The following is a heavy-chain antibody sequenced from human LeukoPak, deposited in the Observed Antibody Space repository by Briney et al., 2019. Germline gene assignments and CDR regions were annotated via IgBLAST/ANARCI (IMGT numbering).Heavy chain of an antibody. Sequence: GGSLRLSCAASGFTFSSYWMHWVRQALGKGLVWVSRINSDGSSTSYADSVKGRFTISRDNAKNTLYLQMNSLRAEDTAVYYCARRGIAAAGDYWGQGTLVTVSS. D-gene: IGHD6-13*01. CDR2: INSDGSST. V-gene: IGHV3-74*01. J-gene: IGHJ4*02. CDR1: GFTFSSYW. CDR3: ARRGIAAAGDY.